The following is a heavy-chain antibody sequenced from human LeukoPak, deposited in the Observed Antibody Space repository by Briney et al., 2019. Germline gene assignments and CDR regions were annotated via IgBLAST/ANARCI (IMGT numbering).Heavy chain of an antibody. CDR3: ARYLRDYGDYVFDY. V-gene: IGHV3-66*01. CDR2: IYSGGST. J-gene: IGHJ4*02. CDR1: GFTFSSYG. Sequence: PGGSLRLSCAASGFTFSSYGMHWVRQAPGKGLEWVSVIYSGGSTYYADSVKGRFTISRDNSKNTLYLQMNSLRAEDTAVYYCARYLRDYGDYVFDYWGQGTLVTVSS. D-gene: IGHD4-17*01.